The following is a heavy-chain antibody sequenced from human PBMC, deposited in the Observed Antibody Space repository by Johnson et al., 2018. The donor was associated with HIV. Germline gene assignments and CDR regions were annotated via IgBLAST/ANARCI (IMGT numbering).Heavy chain of an antibody. D-gene: IGHD3-22*01. V-gene: IGHV3-23*04. CDR2: ISGSGTDT. Sequence: EVQLVESGGGLVQPGGSLRLSCAASGFSFSPYAMTWVRQAPGKGLEWISTISGSGTDTYYADSVKGRFTISRDNSENTLYLQMNSLRAEDTAVYYCVRDSSGYSGFDIWGQGTMVTVSS. CDR3: VRDSSGYSGFDI. CDR1: GFSFSPYA. J-gene: IGHJ3*02.